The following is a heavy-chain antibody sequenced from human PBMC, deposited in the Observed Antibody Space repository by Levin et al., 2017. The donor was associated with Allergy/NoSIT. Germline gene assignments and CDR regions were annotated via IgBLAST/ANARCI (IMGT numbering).Heavy chain of an antibody. CDR2: IYWDDDK. Sequence: SGPTLVKPTQTLTLTCTFSGFSLSTTGVVVGWIRQPPGKALEWLAHIYWDDDKRYSPSLKSRPTISKDTSKDQVVLTLTNVDPVDTATYYGAHSGIDGDYPFDYWGQGTLVTVSS. V-gene: IGHV2-5*02. CDR1: GFSLSTTGVV. J-gene: IGHJ4*02. D-gene: IGHD4-17*01. CDR3: AHSGIDGDYPFDY.